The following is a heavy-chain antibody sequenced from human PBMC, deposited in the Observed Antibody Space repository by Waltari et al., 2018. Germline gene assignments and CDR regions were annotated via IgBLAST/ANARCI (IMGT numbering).Heavy chain of an antibody. Sequence: EVQLVESGGGLVQPGGSLRLSCAASGFTFSSYWMSWVRQDPGKGLEWVAKIKQDGSEKYYLDSVKGRFTISRDNAKNLLYLQMNCLRAEDTAVYYCARGLVGDYWVQGTLVTVSS. CDR1: GFTFSSYW. CDR3: ARGLVGDY. J-gene: IGHJ4*02. CDR2: IKQDGSEK. D-gene: IGHD2-8*02. V-gene: IGHV3-7*01.